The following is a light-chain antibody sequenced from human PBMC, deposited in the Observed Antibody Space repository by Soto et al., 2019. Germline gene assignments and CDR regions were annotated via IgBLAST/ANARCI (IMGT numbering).Light chain of an antibody. V-gene: IGKV3-15*01. Sequence: EIVMTQSPATLSVSPGERATLSCRASQSVSSNLAWYQQTPGQAPRLLFYGASTRATGIPARFSGSGSGTEFTLTISSLQSEDFAVHYCQQYNNWPPWTFGQGTKVEIK. CDR1: QSVSSN. CDR3: QQYNNWPPWT. CDR2: GAS. J-gene: IGKJ1*01.